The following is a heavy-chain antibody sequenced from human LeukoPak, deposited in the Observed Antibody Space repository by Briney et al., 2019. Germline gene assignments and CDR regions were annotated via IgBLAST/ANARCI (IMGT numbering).Heavy chain of an antibody. J-gene: IGHJ5*02. CDR1: GFTFSSYW. V-gene: IGHV3-7*03. D-gene: IGHD3-3*01. CDR2: MNQDGSEK. CDR3: ARDSRTIFGVVISPNTFDP. Sequence: PGGSLRLSCAASGFTFSSYWMSWVRQAPGKGLEWVANMNQDGSEKYYVDSVKGRFTISRDNAKNSLYLQMNNLRAEDTAVYYCARDSRTIFGVVISPNTFDPWGQGTLVTVSS.